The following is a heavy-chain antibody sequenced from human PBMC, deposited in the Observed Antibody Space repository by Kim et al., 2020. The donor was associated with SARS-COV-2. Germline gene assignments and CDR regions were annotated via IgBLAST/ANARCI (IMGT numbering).Heavy chain of an antibody. CDR3: AKGGVLIDY. V-gene: IGHV3-43*01. CDR2: GST. D-gene: IGHD6-6*01. Sequence: GSTTHANHWKRRFTIHRDNSKNSLYLQMNSLRTEDTALYYCAKGGVLIDYWGQGTLVTVSS. J-gene: IGHJ4*02.